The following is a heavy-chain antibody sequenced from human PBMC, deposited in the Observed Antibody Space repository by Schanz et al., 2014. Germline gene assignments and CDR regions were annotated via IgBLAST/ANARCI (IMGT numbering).Heavy chain of an antibody. V-gene: IGHV4-61*02. Sequence: QVQLQESGPGLVKPSQTLSLTCTVSGGSIRSGTYYWSWIRQPAGKALEWVGRVFPNGITNYNPSRKRRATNSLATSKNQFPRTLTSLTAADTAVYYCARDTTWRLDLWGRGTLVTVSS. D-gene: IGHD1-1*01. J-gene: IGHJ2*01. CDR2: VFPNGIT. CDR3: ARDTTWRLDL. CDR1: GGSIRSGTYY.